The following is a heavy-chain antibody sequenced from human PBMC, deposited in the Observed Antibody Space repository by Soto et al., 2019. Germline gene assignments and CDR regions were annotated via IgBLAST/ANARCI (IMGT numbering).Heavy chain of an antibody. D-gene: IGHD4-17*01. V-gene: IGHV1-69*08. J-gene: IGHJ4*02. CDR3: ERDDGGYKQYYCDY. CDR1: GGTFSSYT. CDR2: IIPILGIA. Sequence: QVQLVQSGSEVKKPGSSVKVSCKASGGTFSSYTISWVRQAPGQGLEWMGRIIPILGIANYAQKFQGRVTITADKSTSTAHMALSSRRSEDTAVYYCERDDGGYKQYYCDYWGQGTLVTVSS.